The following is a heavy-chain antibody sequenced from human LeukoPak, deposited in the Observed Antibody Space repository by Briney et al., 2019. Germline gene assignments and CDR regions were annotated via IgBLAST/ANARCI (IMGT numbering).Heavy chain of an antibody. CDR2: IYTSGST. D-gene: IGHD3-9*01. J-gene: IGHJ6*03. V-gene: IGHV4-61*02. Sequence: SETLSLTCTVSGGSISSGSYYWSWIRQPAGKGLEWIGRIYTSGSTNYNPSLKSRVTISVDTSKNQFSLKLSSVTAADTAVYYCAREIRYFDPKDYYYYYYMDVWGKGTTVTISS. CDR1: GGSISSGSYY. CDR3: AREIRYFDPKDYYYYYYMDV.